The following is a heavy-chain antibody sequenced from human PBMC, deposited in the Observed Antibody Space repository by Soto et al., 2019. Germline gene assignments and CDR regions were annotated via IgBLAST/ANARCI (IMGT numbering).Heavy chain of an antibody. Sequence: PSETLSLTCTVSGGSISNYYWSWIRQPAGKGLEWIGRIYTSGSTNYNPSLKSRVTMSVDTSKNQFSLKLSSVTAADTAVYYCARDSGPTYYYDSSGYSEAFDIWGQGTMVTVSS. CDR2: IYTSGST. J-gene: IGHJ3*02. V-gene: IGHV4-4*07. D-gene: IGHD3-22*01. CDR1: GGSISNYY. CDR3: ARDSGPTYYYDSSGYSEAFDI.